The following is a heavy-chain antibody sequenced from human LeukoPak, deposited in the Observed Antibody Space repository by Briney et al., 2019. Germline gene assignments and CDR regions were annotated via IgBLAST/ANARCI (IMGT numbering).Heavy chain of an antibody. CDR1: GYTFTSYG. V-gene: IGHV1-18*01. CDR2: ISAYNGNT. J-gene: IGHJ3*02. CDR3: ARDRFPLPGPLYDSSGYHKWHDAFDI. Sequence: ASVKVSCKASGYTFTSYGISWVRQAPGQGLEWMGWISAYNGNTNYAQKLQGRVTMTTDTSTSTAYMELRSLRSDDTAVYYCARDRFPLPGPLYDSSGYHKWHDAFDIWGQGTIVTVSP. D-gene: IGHD3-22*01.